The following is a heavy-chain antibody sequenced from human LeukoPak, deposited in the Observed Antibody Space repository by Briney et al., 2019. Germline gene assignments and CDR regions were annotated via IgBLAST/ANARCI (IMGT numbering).Heavy chain of an antibody. CDR1: GGSISSYY. V-gene: IGHV4-59*01. Sequence: SETLSLTCTVPGGSISSYYWSWIRQPPGKGLEWIGYIYYSGSTNYNPSLKSRVTISVDTSKNQFSLKLSSVTAADTAVYYCARDRPIYCSGGSCYSPFDIWGQGTMVTVSS. CDR2: IYYSGST. D-gene: IGHD2-15*01. CDR3: ARDRPIYCSGGSCYSPFDI. J-gene: IGHJ3*02.